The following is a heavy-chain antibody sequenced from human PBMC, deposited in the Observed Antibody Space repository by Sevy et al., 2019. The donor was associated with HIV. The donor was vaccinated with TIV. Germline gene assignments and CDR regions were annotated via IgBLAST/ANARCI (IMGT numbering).Heavy chain of an antibody. CDR3: ARGASGVTKPHYYYYYYMDV. Sequence: GGSLRLSCAASGFTFSSYAMHWVRQAPGKGLEWVAVISYDGSNKYYADSVKGRFTISRDNSKNTLYLQMNSLRADDTAVYYCARGASGVTKPHYYYYYYMDVWGKGTTVTVSS. D-gene: IGHD4-17*01. J-gene: IGHJ6*03. CDR2: ISYDGSNK. CDR1: GFTFSSYA. V-gene: IGHV3-30-3*01.